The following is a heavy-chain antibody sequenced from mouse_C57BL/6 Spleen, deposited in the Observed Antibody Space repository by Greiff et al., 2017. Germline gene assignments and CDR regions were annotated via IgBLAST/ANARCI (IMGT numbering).Heavy chain of an antibody. CDR3: ARKEKLYAMDY. CDR1: GFTFSSYG. CDR2: ISSGGSYT. J-gene: IGHJ4*01. V-gene: IGHV5-6*02. Sequence: DVMLVESGGDLVKPGGSLKLSCAASGFTFSSYGMSWVRQTPDKRLEWVATISSGGSYTYYPDSVKGRFTISRDNAKNTLYLQMSSLKSEDTAMYYCARKEKLYAMDYWGQGTSVTVSS.